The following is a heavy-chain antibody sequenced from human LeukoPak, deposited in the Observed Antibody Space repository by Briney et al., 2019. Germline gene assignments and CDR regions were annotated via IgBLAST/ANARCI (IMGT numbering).Heavy chain of an antibody. D-gene: IGHD3-22*01. CDR3: ARVRYYDSIEYGY. CDR2: INPNSGGT. Sequence: ASVKVSCKASGYTFNAYYMYWVRQAPGQGLEWMGWINPNSGGTNYAQKLQGRVTMTTDTSTSTAYMELRSLRSDDTAVYYCARVRYYDSIEYGYWGQGTLVTVSS. CDR1: GYTFNAYY. V-gene: IGHV1-2*02. J-gene: IGHJ4*02.